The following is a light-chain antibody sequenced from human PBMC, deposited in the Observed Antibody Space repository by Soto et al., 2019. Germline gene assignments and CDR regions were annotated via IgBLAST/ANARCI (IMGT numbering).Light chain of an antibody. CDR2: DVT. J-gene: IGLJ2*01. V-gene: IGLV2-11*01. CDR3: CSYAGSYVV. CDR1: SSDVGGYNY. Sequence: QSALTQPRSVSGSPGQSVTISCTGTSSDVGGYNYVSWYQQHPGKAPKVMIYDVTKRPSGVPDRFSGSKSGNTASLTISGLEAEDEADYHCCSYAGSYVVFGGGTKLTVL.